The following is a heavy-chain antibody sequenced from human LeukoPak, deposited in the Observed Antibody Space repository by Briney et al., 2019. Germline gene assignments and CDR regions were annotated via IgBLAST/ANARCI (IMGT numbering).Heavy chain of an antibody. J-gene: IGHJ4*02. CDR1: GYSFTSYW. Sequence: GESLKISCKGSGYSFTSYWIAWVRQMPGKGLEWMGIIYPGDSDTRYSPSFQGQVTISADKSISAAYLQWSSLRASDTAMYYCARVEAEIAAAGHDYWGQGTLVTVSS. CDR3: ARVEAEIAAAGHDY. D-gene: IGHD6-13*01. CDR2: IYPGDSDT. V-gene: IGHV5-51*01.